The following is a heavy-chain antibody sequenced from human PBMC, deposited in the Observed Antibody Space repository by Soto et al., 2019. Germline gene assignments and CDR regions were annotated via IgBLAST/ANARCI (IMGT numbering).Heavy chain of an antibody. CDR1: GGSISSGGYY. J-gene: IGHJ5*02. Sequence: NPSETLSLTCTVSGGSISSGGYYWSWIRQHPGKGLEWIGYIYYSGGTYYNPSLKSRVTISVDTSKNQFSLKLSSVTAADTAVYYCARVSRFSWFDPWGQGTLVTVSS. CDR2: IYYSGGT. D-gene: IGHD6-13*01. CDR3: ARVSRFSWFDP. V-gene: IGHV4-31*03.